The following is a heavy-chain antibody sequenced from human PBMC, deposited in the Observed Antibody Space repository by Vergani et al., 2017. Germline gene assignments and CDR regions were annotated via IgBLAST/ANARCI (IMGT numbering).Heavy chain of an antibody. D-gene: IGHD6-13*01. V-gene: IGHV4-4*07. CDR1: GGSISSYY. CDR2: IYTSGST. CDR3: ARVHSLATYSSSWSFWFDP. Sequence: QVQLQESGPGLVKPSETLSLTCTVSGGSISSYYWSWIRQPAGKGLEWSGRIYTSGSTNYNPSLKSRVTMSVDTAKKQFSLKLSTVTAADTAGFYCARVHSLATYSSSWSFWFDPWGQGTLVTVSS. J-gene: IGHJ5*02.